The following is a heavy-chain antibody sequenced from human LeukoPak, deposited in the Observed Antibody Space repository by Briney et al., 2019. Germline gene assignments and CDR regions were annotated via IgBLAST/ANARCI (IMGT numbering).Heavy chain of an antibody. J-gene: IGHJ4*02. CDR2: ISGSGGST. D-gene: IGHD4-17*01. CDR3: AIYGDYGYGGIDY. V-gene: IGHV3-23*01. Sequence: GGSLRLSCAASGFTFSSYAMSWVRQAPGKGLEWVSAISGSGGSTYYADSVKGRFTIPRDNSKNTLYLQMNSLRAEDTAVYYCAIYGDYGYGGIDYWGQGTLVTVSS. CDR1: GFTFSSYA.